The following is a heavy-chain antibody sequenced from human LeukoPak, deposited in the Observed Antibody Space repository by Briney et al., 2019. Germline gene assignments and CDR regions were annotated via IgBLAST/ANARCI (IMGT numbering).Heavy chain of an antibody. V-gene: IGHV3-23*01. CDR3: AKGHGDWGGNYLDH. Sequence: GGSLRLSCAASGFTFTHYAMTWVRQAPGKGLEWVSDISASGSTIHYADSVKGRFTVSRDNSKNTVFLQMISLRVEDTALYHCAKGHGDWGGNYLDHWGQGTHVTVSS. J-gene: IGHJ4*02. CDR1: GFTFTHYA. CDR2: ISASGSTI. D-gene: IGHD4-17*01.